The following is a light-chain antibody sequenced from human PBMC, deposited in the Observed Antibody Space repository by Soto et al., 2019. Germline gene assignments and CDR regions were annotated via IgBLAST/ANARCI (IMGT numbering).Light chain of an antibody. CDR3: LLSYSGARV. J-gene: IGLJ3*02. V-gene: IGLV7-46*01. CDR1: TGAVTSGHY. CDR2: DTN. Sequence: QAVVTQEPSLTVSPGGRVTLTCGSSTGAVTSGHYPYWFQQKPGQAPKKLIYDTNNKHSWTPARFSGSLLGGKAALTLSGAQPEDEADYYCLLSYSGARVFGGGTKVTVL.